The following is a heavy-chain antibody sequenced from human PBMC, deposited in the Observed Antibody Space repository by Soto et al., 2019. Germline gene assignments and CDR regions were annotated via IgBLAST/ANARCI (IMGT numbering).Heavy chain of an antibody. Sequence: EVQLVESGRGLVQPGRSLRLSCGASGLTFDDYAMHWVRQAPGKGLEWVSGISWNSGSIAYADSVKGRFTISRDNAKNSLYLQMNSLTPEDTALYYCAKDFSDIWDYRRDFDYWGQGTLVTVSS. V-gene: IGHV3-9*01. CDR3: AKDFSDIWDYRRDFDY. CDR1: GLTFDDYA. J-gene: IGHJ4*02. CDR2: ISWNSGSI. D-gene: IGHD1-7*01.